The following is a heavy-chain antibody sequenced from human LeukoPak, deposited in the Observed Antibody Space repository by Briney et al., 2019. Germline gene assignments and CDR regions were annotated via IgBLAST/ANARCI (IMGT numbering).Heavy chain of an antibody. V-gene: IGHV3-66*04. CDR1: GFTVSNNY. CDR2: IYAGGST. Sequence: PGGSLRLSCAASGFTVSNNYMNWVRHAPGKGLEGVSVIYAGGSTYYADSVKGRFTIARDNSKNTLYLQMNNLRVEDTAVYYCARLNGFYCDYWGQGTLVTVSS. D-gene: IGHD6-25*01. J-gene: IGHJ4*02. CDR3: ARLNGFYCDY.